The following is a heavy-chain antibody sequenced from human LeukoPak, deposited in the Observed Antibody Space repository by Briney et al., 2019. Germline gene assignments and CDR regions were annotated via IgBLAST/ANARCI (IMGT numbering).Heavy chain of an antibody. CDR3: ARGFIVVVPAAINWYFDL. V-gene: IGHV4-59*12. CDR1: GGSISSYH. CDR2: IYYSGST. J-gene: IGHJ2*01. D-gene: IGHD2-2*02. Sequence: PSEPLSLPCTVSGGSISSYHWSWIRQPPGKGLEWIGYIYYSGSTYYNPSLKSRVTISVDTSKNQFSLKLSSVTAADTAVYYCARGFIVVVPAAINWYFDLWGRGTLVTVSS.